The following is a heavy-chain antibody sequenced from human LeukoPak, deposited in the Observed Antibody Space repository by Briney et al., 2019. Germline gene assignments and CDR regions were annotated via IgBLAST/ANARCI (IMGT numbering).Heavy chain of an antibody. CDR2: INHSGST. J-gene: IGHJ4*02. CDR1: GGSFSGYY. Sequence: SETLSLTCAVYGGSFSGYYWSWIRQPPGKGLEWIGEINHSGSTNYNPSLKSRVTISVDTSKNQFSLKLSSVTATDTAVYYCARGLWGSFDYWGQGTLVTVSS. CDR3: ARGLWGSFDY. D-gene: IGHD7-27*01. V-gene: IGHV4-34*01.